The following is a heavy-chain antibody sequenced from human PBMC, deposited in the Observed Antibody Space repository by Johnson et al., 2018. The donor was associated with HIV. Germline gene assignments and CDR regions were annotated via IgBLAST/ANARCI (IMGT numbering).Heavy chain of an antibody. Sequence: VQLVESGGGVVRPGGSLRLSCAASGFTFGDYGMSWVRQVPGKGLEWVSGINWNGGSTGYADSVKGRFTISRDNSTNSLYLQMNTLRAEDTAVYYCARDQRGGYSYGDAFDFWGQGTVVSVST. J-gene: IGHJ3*01. D-gene: IGHD5-18*01. CDR2: INWNGGST. V-gene: IGHV3-20*04. CDR1: GFTFGDYG. CDR3: ARDQRGGYSYGDAFDF.